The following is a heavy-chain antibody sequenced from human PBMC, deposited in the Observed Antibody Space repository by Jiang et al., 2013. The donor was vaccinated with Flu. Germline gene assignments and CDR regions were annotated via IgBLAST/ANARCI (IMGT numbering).Heavy chain of an antibody. D-gene: IGHD5-12*01. Sequence: GSGLVKPSETLSLTCTVSGGSISSYYWSWIRQPAGKGLEWIGRIYTSGSTNYNPSLKSRVTMSVDTSKNQFSLKLSSVTAADTAVYYCARAGVYSGYDFDPLGLDAFDIWGQGTMVTVSS. CDR2: IYTSGST. J-gene: IGHJ3*02. CDR1: GGSISSYY. CDR3: ARAGVYSGYDFDPLGLDAFDI. V-gene: IGHV4-4*07.